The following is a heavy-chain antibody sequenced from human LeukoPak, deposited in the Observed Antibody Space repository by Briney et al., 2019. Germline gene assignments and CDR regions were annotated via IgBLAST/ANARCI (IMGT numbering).Heavy chain of an antibody. D-gene: IGHD4-4*01. V-gene: IGHV3-11*01. CDR2: ISSSGSTI. CDR3: ARAGPTGRYFDY. Sequence: XGLEXVSYISSSGSTIYYADSVKGRFTISRDNAKNSLYLQMNSLRAEDTAVYYCARAGPTGRYFDYWGQGTLVTVSS. J-gene: IGHJ4*02.